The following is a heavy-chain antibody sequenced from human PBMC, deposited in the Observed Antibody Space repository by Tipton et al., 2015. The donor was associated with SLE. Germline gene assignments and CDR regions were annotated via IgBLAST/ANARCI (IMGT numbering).Heavy chain of an antibody. D-gene: IGHD3-22*01. J-gene: IGHJ4*02. CDR3: ARRLGSSGFDY. CDR1: GGSISSYY. V-gene: IGHV4-59*08. CDR2: IYYSGGT. Sequence: TLSLTCTVSGGSISSYYWSWIRQPPGKGLEWIGYIYYSGGTNYNPSLKSRVTISVDTPRNRFSLKLSSVTAADTAVYYCARRLGSSGFDYWGQGTLVTASS.